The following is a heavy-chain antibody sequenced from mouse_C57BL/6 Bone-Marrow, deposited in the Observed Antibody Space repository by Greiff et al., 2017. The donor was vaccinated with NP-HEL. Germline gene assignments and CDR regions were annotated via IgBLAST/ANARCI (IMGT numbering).Heavy chain of an antibody. D-gene: IGHD1-1*01. CDR2: IYPRSGNT. V-gene: IGHV1-81*01. CDR3: ARGTTVGVYYYAMDY. CDR1: GYTFTSYG. J-gene: IGHJ4*01. Sequence: QVQLQQSGAELARPGASVKLSCKASGYTFTSYGISWVKQRTGQGLEWIGEIYPRSGNTYYNEKFKGKATLTADKSSSTAYMELRSLTSEDSAVYFCARGTTVGVYYYAMDYWGQGTSVTVSS.